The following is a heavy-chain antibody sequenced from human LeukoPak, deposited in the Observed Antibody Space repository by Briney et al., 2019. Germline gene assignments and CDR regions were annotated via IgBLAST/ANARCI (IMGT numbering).Heavy chain of an antibody. V-gene: IGHV3-66*02. CDR2: IYSGGST. CDR3: AREAYDSNSLAFDI. J-gene: IGHJ3*02. D-gene: IGHD3-22*01. Sequence: PGGSPRLSCAASGFTVSSNYMSWVRQAPGKGLEWVSVIYSGGSTYYSDSVKGRFTISRDNSKNTLYLQMNSLGAEDTAVYYCAREAYDSNSLAFDIWGQGTMVTVSS. CDR1: GFTVSSNY.